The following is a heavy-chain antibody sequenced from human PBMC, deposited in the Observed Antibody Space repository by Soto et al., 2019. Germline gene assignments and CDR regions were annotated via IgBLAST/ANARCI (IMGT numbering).Heavy chain of an antibody. CDR2: ISSSSSTI. D-gene: IGHD1-26*01. CDR1: GFTFSSYS. J-gene: IGHJ5*02. CDR3: AREGGSLNWFDP. V-gene: IGHV3-48*02. Sequence: EVQLVESGGGLVQPGGSLRLSCAASGFTFSSYSMNWVRQAPGKGLEWVSYISSSSSTIYYADSVKGRFTISRDNAKNSLYLQMNSRRDEDTAVYYWAREGGSLNWFDPWGQGTLVTVSS.